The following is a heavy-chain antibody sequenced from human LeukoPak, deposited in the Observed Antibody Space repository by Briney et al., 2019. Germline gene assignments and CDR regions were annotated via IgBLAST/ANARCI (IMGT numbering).Heavy chain of an antibody. D-gene: IGHD1-26*01. Sequence: SVKVSCKASGDTFSRYAISWVRQAPGQGLEWMGRIILSLDIPNYPQKFQGRVTITADKSTSTAYMEVRSLGSEDTAVYYCARSVGGATTPRFDYWGQGTLVTVSS. CDR1: GDTFSRYA. J-gene: IGHJ4*02. CDR3: ARSVGGATTPRFDY. V-gene: IGHV1-69*04. CDR2: IILSLDIP.